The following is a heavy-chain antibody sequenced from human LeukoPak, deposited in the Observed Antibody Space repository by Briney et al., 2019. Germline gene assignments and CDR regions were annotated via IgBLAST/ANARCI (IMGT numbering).Heavy chain of an antibody. CDR2: SIPIFGTA. J-gene: IGHJ5*02. V-gene: IGHV1-69*06. Sequence: ASVKVSCKGSGGTFSSYAISWVRQAPGQGLEWMGGSIPIFGTANYAQKFQGRVTITADKSTSTAYMELSSLRSEDTAVYYCASSHDYGDYVRWFDPWGQGTLVTVSS. CDR3: ASSHDYGDYVRWFDP. CDR1: GGTFSSYA. D-gene: IGHD4-17*01.